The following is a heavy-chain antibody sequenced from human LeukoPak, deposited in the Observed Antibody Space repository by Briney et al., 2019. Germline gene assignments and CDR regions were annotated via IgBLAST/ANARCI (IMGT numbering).Heavy chain of an antibody. V-gene: IGHV1-2*02. J-gene: IGHJ5*02. D-gene: IGHD1-1*01. CDR1: GYTFTGYY. CDR3: ARARQIGTTRWFDP. CDR2: ISPNSGGT. Sequence: ASVKVSCKASGYTFTGYYMHWVRQAPGQGLEWMGWISPNSGGTNYAQKFQGRVTMTRDTSISTAYMELSRLRSDDTAVYYCARARQIGTTRWFDPWGQGTLVTVSS.